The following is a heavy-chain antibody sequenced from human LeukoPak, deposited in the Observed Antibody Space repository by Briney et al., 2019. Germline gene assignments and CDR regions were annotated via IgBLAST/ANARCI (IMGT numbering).Heavy chain of an antibody. CDR1: PHTFTRYG. CDR3: ATTTATSGSSLY. J-gene: IGHJ4*02. D-gene: IGHD6-19*01. Sequence: ASVKVSCKASPHTFTRYGITWVRQAPGQGLEWMGWIRAYNGDTNYQSRVTMTAERSTNTAYMELRGLTVDDTAVFYCATTTATSGSSLYWGQGTLVNVAS. V-gene: IGHV1-18*01. CDR2: IRAYNGDT.